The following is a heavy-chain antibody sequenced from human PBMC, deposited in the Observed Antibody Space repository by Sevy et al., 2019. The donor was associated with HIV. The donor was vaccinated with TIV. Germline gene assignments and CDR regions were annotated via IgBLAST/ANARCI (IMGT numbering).Heavy chain of an antibody. Sequence: SETLSLTCAVSGGSISSVNWWHWVRQPPGKGLEWIGEIYHSGYTNYNPSLTSRVTISVDNSKNQFSLNLNSVTAADTAVYYCARGGETPRGFDPWGQGSLVTVSS. J-gene: IGHJ5*02. CDR3: ARGGETPRGFDP. V-gene: IGHV4-4*02. CDR1: GGSISSVNW. D-gene: IGHD3-16*01. CDR2: IYHSGYT.